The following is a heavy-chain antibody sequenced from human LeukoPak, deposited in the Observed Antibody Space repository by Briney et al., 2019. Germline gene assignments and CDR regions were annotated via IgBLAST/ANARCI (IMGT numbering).Heavy chain of an antibody. CDR2: ISKDGSST. V-gene: IGHV3-74*01. D-gene: IGHD6-19*01. Sequence: GGSLRLSCAASGFTITNYAFSWVRQAPGKGLVWVSRISKDGSSTNYADSVKGRFTISRDNAKNTLYLQMSSLTAEDTAVYYCAASMAGFNWFDPWGQGTLVTVSS. J-gene: IGHJ5*02. CDR1: GFTITNYA. CDR3: AASMAGFNWFDP.